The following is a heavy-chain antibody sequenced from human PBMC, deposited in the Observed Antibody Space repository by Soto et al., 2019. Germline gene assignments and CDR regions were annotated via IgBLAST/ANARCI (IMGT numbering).Heavy chain of an antibody. CDR1: GGTFSSYA. Sequence: SVKVSCKASGGTFSSYAISWVRQAPGQGLEWMGGIIPIFATANYAQKFQGRVTITADRSTSTAYMELSSLRSEDTAVYYCASIIAARISFYYGMDVWGQGTTVTVSS. J-gene: IGHJ6*02. CDR3: ASIIAARISFYYGMDV. CDR2: IIPIFATA. D-gene: IGHD6-6*01. V-gene: IGHV1-69*06.